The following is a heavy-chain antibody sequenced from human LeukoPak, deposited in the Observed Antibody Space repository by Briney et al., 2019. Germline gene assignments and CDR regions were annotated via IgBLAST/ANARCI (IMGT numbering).Heavy chain of an antibody. J-gene: IGHJ3*02. CDR1: GFRFTGYA. Sequence: GRSLRLSCAASGFRFTGYAMHWVRQAPGKGLEWVAVIWYDGSNKYYAESVKGRFTISRDNSKNTLHLQMNSLRAEDTAVYYCARDPPMYYYDEPGSRDAFDIWGQGTMVTVSS. CDR2: IWYDGSNK. CDR3: ARDPPMYYYDEPGSRDAFDI. D-gene: IGHD3-22*01. V-gene: IGHV3-33*08.